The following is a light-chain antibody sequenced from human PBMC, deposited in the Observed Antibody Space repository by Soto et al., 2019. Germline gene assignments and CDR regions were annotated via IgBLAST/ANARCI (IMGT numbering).Light chain of an antibody. Sequence: VMTPSPVPPSVSPWERATLSCRAGRGGTTSLAWYQQKSGQSPRLLIYDVAIRATGVPARFSGTGSGTEFTLTISSLQSEDFAVYYCQQYNNWPSITFGQGTRLEIK. V-gene: IGKV3-15*01. CDR3: QQYNNWPSIT. J-gene: IGKJ5*01. CDR2: DVA. CDR1: RGGTTS.